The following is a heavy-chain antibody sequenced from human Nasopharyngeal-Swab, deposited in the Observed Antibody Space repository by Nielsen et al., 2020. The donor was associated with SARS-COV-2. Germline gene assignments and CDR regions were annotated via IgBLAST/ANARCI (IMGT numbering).Heavy chain of an antibody. Sequence: GGSLRLSCAASGFTFSSYSMNWVRQAPGKGLEWVSSISSSSSYIYYADSVKGRFTISRDNAKNSLYLQMNSLRAEDTAVYYCAMEKYYDFWSGYYGMDVWGQGTTVTVSS. CDR2: ISSSSSYI. CDR1: GFTFSSYS. CDR3: AMEKYYDFWSGYYGMDV. J-gene: IGHJ6*02. V-gene: IGHV3-21*01. D-gene: IGHD3-3*01.